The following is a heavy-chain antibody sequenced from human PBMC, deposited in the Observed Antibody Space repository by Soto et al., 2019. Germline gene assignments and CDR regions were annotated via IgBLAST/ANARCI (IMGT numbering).Heavy chain of an antibody. D-gene: IGHD1-7*01. CDR2: IYYSGST. CDR3: ARDRRVRTYYYYGMDV. Sequence: SETLSLTCTVSGGSVSSGSYYWSWIRQPPGKGLEWIGYIYYSGSTNYNPSLKSRVTISVDTSKNQFSLKLSSVTAADTAVYYCARDRRVRTYYYYGMDVWGQGTTVTVAS. CDR1: GGSVSSGSYY. V-gene: IGHV4-61*01. J-gene: IGHJ6*02.